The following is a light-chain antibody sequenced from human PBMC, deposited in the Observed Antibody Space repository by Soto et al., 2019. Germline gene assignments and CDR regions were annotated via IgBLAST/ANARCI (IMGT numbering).Light chain of an antibody. Sequence: EIVMTQSPATLSVSPGERATLSCRASQSISNNLAWYQQKPGQSPRLLIYGASTSATSGPARFSGSGSGTEFTLTISSLQSEDFAVYYCQQYDNWPLTFGGGTKVEIK. CDR3: QQYDNWPLT. V-gene: IGKV3-15*01. J-gene: IGKJ4*01. CDR1: QSISNN. CDR2: GAS.